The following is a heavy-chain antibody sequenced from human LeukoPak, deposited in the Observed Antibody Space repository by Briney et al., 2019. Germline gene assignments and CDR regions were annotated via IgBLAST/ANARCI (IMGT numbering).Heavy chain of an antibody. Sequence: GGSLRLSCAASGFTFSSYALTWVRQAPGKGLEWVSAISGSGGSTYYADSVKGRFTISRDNSKNTLYLQMNSLRAEDTAVYYCAKESGPRYSGSYFDYWGQGTLVTVSS. D-gene: IGHD1-26*01. CDR1: GFTFSSYA. CDR2: ISGSGGST. V-gene: IGHV3-23*01. J-gene: IGHJ4*02. CDR3: AKESGPRYSGSYFDY.